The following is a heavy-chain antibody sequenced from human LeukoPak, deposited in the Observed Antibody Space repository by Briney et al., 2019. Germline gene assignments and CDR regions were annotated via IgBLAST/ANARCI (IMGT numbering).Heavy chain of an antibody. Sequence: GGSLRLSCAASGFTFSSYAMTWVRQAPGKGLEWVSVISGSGSSTYYADSVKGRFTISRDNSKNTLYLQMNSLRAEDTAVYYCAKDMAPYYFDYWGQGTLVTVSS. CDR1: GFTFSSYA. V-gene: IGHV3-23*01. CDR2: ISGSGSST. CDR3: AKDMAPYYFDY. D-gene: IGHD3-10*01. J-gene: IGHJ4*02.